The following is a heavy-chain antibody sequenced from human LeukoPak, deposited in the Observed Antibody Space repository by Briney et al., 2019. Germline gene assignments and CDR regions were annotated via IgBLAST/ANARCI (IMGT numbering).Heavy chain of an antibody. CDR1: GFTFSSYA. CDR2: ISYDGSNK. CDR3: ARDRVAAIY. D-gene: IGHD6-6*01. J-gene: IGHJ4*02. Sequence: PGGSLRLSCAASGFTFSSYAMHWVRQAPGKGLEWVAVISYDGSNKYYADSVKGRFTISRDNSKNTLYLQMNSLRAEDTAVYYCARDRVAAIYWGQGTLVTVSS. V-gene: IGHV3-30-3*01.